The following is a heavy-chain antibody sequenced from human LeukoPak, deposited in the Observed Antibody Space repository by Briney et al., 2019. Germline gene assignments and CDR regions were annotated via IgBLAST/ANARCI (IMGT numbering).Heavy chain of an antibody. V-gene: IGHV3-30-3*01. CDR2: ISYDGSNK. CDR1: GFTFSSYA. Sequence: PGGSLRLSCAASGFTFSSYAMHWVRQAPGKGLEWVAVISYDGSNKYYADSVKGRFTISRDNSKNTLYLQMNSLRAEDTAVYYCAREISGHDAFDIWGQGTMVTVSS. CDR3: AREISGHDAFDI. D-gene: IGHD2-15*01. J-gene: IGHJ3*02.